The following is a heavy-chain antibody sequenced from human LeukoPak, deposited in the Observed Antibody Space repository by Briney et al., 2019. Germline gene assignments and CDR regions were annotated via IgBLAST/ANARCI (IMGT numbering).Heavy chain of an antibody. CDR3: ARDYSYYYMDV. CDR2: ISGSGGST. Sequence: PGGSLRLSCAASGFTFSSYAMSWVRQAPGKGLEWVSAISGSGGSTYYADSVKGRFTISRDNAKNSLYLQVNSLRAEDTAVYYCARDYSYYYMDVWGKGTTVTVSS. J-gene: IGHJ6*03. CDR1: GFTFSSYA. V-gene: IGHV3-23*01.